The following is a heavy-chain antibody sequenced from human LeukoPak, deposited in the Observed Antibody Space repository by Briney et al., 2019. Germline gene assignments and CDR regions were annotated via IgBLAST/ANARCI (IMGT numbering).Heavy chain of an antibody. V-gene: IGHV1-69*05. J-gene: IGHJ5*02. CDR2: IIPIFGTV. CDR1: GGTFSSYA. Sequence: SVKVSCKASGGTFSSYAISWVRQAPGQGLEWMGRIIPIFGTVNYAQKFQGRVTITTDESTSTAYMELSSLRSEDTAVYYCATHKSSSWRNNWFDPWGQGTLVTVSS. D-gene: IGHD6-13*01. CDR3: ATHKSSSWRNNWFDP.